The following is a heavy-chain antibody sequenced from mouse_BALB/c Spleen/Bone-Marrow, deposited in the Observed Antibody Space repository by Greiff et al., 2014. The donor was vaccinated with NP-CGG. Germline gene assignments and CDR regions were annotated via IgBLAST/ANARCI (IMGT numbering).Heavy chain of an antibody. V-gene: IGHV5-9-4*01. CDR2: ISSGGSYT. D-gene: IGHD2-14*01. J-gene: IGHJ2*01. CDR3: ARDRYSFDY. Sequence: EVMLVESGGGLVEPGGSLKLSCAASGFTFSYYAMSWVRQSPEKRLEWVAEISSGGSYTYYPDTVTGRFTISRDNAKNTLYQEMSSLRSEDTAMYYCARDRYSFDYWGQGTTLTVSS. CDR1: GFTFSYYA.